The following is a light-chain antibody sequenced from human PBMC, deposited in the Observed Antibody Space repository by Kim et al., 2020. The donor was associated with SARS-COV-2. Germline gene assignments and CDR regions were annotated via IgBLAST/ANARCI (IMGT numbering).Light chain of an antibody. Sequence: ASVGDRVTIHCRASRDIFTHVAWFQHKPGKAPKPLIYAASILQSGVPAKFSGSGSGTDFSLTISSLQPEDFGTYYCQQYYSVPYTFGGGTKVDIK. J-gene: IGKJ4*01. V-gene: IGKV1-16*02. CDR1: RDIFTH. CDR3: QQYYSVPYT. CDR2: AAS.